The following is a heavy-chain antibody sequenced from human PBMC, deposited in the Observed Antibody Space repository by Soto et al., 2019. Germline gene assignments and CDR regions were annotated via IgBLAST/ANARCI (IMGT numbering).Heavy chain of an antibody. Sequence: EVQLVESGGGLVKPGGYLRLSCSASGFSISNAWMNWVRQAPGKGLEWVGRIKRKIEGETTNYAAPVNGRFTVSRDDSKNMLYLQMNSLQADDTALYYCTTGSVEGVWGQGTTVTVSS. CDR2: IKRKIEGETT. CDR3: TTGSVEGV. CDR1: GFSISNAW. V-gene: IGHV3-15*07. D-gene: IGHD2-15*01. J-gene: IGHJ6*02.